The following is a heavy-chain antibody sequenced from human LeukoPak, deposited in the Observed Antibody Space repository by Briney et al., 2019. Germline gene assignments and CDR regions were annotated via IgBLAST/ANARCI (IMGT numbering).Heavy chain of an antibody. V-gene: IGHV3-30*02. D-gene: IGHD3-3*01. CDR3: AKERAGHYNFWSGYFDH. Sequence: GGSLRLSCAASGFTFSSYGMHWVRQAPGKGLEWVAFIRYDGSNKYYADSVKGRFTISRDNSKNTLYLQMNSLRPEDTAVYYCAKERAGHYNFWSGYFDHWGQGILVTVSS. CDR2: IRYDGSNK. J-gene: IGHJ4*02. CDR1: GFTFSSYG.